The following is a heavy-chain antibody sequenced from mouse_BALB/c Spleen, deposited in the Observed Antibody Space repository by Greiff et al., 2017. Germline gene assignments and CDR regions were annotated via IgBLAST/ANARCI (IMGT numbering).Heavy chain of an antibody. CDR2: ISSGGGST. Sequence: EVQGVESGGGLVKPGGSLKLSCAASGFAFSSYDMSWVRQTPEKRLEWVAYISSGGGSTYYPDTVKGRFTISRDNAKNTLYLEMSSLRSEETAMCYCARGSDLYDCDRSWFAYWGQGTLVTVSA. D-gene: IGHD2-4*01. CDR1: GFAFSSYD. V-gene: IGHV5-12-1*01. J-gene: IGHJ3*01. CDR3: ARGSDLYDCDRSWFAY.